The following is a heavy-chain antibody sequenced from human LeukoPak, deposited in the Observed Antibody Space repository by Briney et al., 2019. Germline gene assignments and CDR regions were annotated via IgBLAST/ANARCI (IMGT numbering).Heavy chain of an antibody. D-gene: IGHD1-26*01. J-gene: IGHJ4*02. CDR1: GYTFTSYD. Sequence: SVKVSCKASGYTFTSYDINWVRQATGQGLEWMGRIIPILGIANYAQKFQGRVTITADKSTSTAYMELSSLRSEDTAVYYCARGELGGGYSGSYFDYWGQGTLVTVSS. CDR2: IIPILGIA. V-gene: IGHV1-69*04. CDR3: ARGELGGGYSGSYFDY.